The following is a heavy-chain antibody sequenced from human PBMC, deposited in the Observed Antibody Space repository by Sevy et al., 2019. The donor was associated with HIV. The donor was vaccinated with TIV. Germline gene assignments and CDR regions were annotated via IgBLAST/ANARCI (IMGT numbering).Heavy chain of an antibody. CDR1: GGTFSNYA. Sequence: ASVKVSCKASGGTFSNYAISWVRQAPGQGLEWMGGFIPMFDTANSAQKFQGRVTLTADGSTSTAYMELSSLRSVDTAVYYCASSYYESSGYSPLYYYGMDVWGQGTTVTVSS. CDR2: FIPMFDTA. CDR3: ASSYYESSGYSPLYYYGMDV. V-gene: IGHV1-69*13. D-gene: IGHD3-22*01. J-gene: IGHJ6*02.